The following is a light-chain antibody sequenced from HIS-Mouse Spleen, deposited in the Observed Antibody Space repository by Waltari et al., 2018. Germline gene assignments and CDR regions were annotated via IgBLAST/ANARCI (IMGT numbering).Light chain of an antibody. CDR3: NSRDSSGNHWV. CDR1: SLRSYY. J-gene: IGLJ3*02. V-gene: IGLV3-19*01. Sequence: SSELTQDPAVSVALGLTVRITFQGDSLRSYYASWYQRKPGQAPVLVIYGKNNRPSGIPDRFSGSRSGNTASLTITGAQAEDEADYYCNSRDSSGNHWVFGGGTKLTVL. CDR2: GKN.